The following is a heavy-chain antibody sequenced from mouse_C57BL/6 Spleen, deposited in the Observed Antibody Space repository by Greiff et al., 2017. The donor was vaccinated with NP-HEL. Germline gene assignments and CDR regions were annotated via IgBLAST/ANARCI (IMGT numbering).Heavy chain of an antibody. V-gene: IGHV1-69*01. Sequence: VQLQQSGAELVMPGASVKLSCKASGYTFTSYWMHWMKQRPGQGLEWIGEIDPSDSYTNYNQKFKGKSTLTVDKSSSTAYMQLSSLTSEDSAVYYCARLTPFAYWGQGTLVTVSA. D-gene: IGHD4-1*01. CDR1: GYTFTSYW. J-gene: IGHJ3*01. CDR3: ARLTPFAY. CDR2: IDPSDSYT.